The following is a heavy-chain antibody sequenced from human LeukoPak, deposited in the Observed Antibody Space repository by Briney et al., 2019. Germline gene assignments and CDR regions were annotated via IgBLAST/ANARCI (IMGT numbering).Heavy chain of an antibody. J-gene: IGHJ4*02. Sequence: PSETLSLTCTVSGGSISSYYWTWIRQSPGKGLEWIGFFHHSGSTNYNPSFKSRVTISADTSNNHFSLRLTSVTAADTAVYYRAGGWLPDKNDFWGQGTLVTVSA. D-gene: IGHD5-24*01. V-gene: IGHV4-59*01. CDR1: GGSISSYY. CDR3: AGGWLPDKNDF. CDR2: FHHSGST.